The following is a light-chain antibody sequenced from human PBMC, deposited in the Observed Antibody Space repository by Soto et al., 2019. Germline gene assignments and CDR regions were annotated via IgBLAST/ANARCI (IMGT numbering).Light chain of an antibody. J-gene: IGKJ5*01. CDR3: QQYNNWPPIT. V-gene: IGKV3-15*01. CDR2: GAS. CDR1: QGISNN. Sequence: EIVMSQSPDTLSVSPGERATLSCSASQGISNNLAWYQQKPGQAPRLLMYGASTRATGIPARFSGSGSGTEFTLTISSLQSEDFAVYYCQQYNNWPPITFGQGTRLEIK.